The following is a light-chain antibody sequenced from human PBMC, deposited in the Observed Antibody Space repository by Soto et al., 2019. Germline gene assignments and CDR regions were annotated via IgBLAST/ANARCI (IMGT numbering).Light chain of an antibody. J-gene: IGLJ2*01. CDR1: SGDVGSYNL. V-gene: IGLV2-23*01. Sequence: QSALTQPASVSGSPGQSITISCTGTSGDVGSYNLVSWYQQHPGKAPKVIIYDGIKRPSGVSDRFSGSKSGNTASLTIAGLQAEDEAHYYCCSYAGSRTVVFGGGTKLTVL. CDR3: CSYAGSRTVV. CDR2: DGI.